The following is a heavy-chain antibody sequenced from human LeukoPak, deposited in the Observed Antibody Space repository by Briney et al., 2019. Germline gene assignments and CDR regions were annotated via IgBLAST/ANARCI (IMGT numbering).Heavy chain of an antibody. V-gene: IGHV3-11*01. CDR2: ISSSGSTI. J-gene: IGHJ4*02. CDR3: AAAAKIAARDFDY. Sequence: GGSLRLSCAASGFTFSDYYMSWIRQAPGKGLEWVSYISSSGSTIYYADSVKGRFTISRDNAKNSLYLQMNSLRSEDTAVYYCAAAAKIAARDFDYWGQGTLVTVSS. D-gene: IGHD6-6*01. CDR1: GFTFSDYY.